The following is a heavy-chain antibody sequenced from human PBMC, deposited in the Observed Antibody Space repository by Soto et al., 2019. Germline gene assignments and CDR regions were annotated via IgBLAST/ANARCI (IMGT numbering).Heavy chain of an antibody. Sequence: QVQLQESGPGLVKPSETLSLTCTVSGGSISSYYWSWIRQPPGKGLEWIGYIYNSGSTNYNPSLNRRVPTAVATSKSPFSLNLSSVAAADPAVYYCARGSTGYSSSWYRYWGQGNLVTVSS. V-gene: IGHV4-59*08. J-gene: IGHJ4*02. CDR1: GGSISSYY. CDR2: IYNSGST. D-gene: IGHD6-13*01. CDR3: ARGSTGYSSSWYRY.